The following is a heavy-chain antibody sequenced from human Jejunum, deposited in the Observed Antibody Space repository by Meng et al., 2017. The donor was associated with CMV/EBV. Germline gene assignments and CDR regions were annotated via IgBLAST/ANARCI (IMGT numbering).Heavy chain of an antibody. CDR1: GNTFTNYA. Sequence: FKASGNTFTNYAIPWMRQAPGQGLEWLGRIVPVLNKPNYAQKFQGRVTITAERSTSTTYLELSNLRSEDTAVYYCARVLTFYYAMDVWGQGTLVTVSS. CDR3: ARVLTFYYAMDV. V-gene: IGHV1-69*04. CDR2: IVPVLNKP. J-gene: IGHJ6*02.